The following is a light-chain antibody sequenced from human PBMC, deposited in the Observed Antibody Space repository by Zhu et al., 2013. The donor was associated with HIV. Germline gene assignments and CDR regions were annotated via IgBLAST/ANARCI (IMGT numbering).Light chain of an antibody. V-gene: IGKV3-15*01. J-gene: IGKJ2*04. Sequence: EIVLTQSPATLSVSPGERATLSCRASQSVSSNLAWYQQKPGQAPRPLIYAASTRATGIPARFSGSRSGTEFTLTISSLQSEDFAVYYCQQYNNWCSFGQGTRLEIK. CDR2: AAS. CDR1: QSVSSN. CDR3: QQYNNWCS.